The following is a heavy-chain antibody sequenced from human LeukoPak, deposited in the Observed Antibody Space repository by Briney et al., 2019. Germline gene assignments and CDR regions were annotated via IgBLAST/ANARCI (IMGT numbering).Heavy chain of an antibody. D-gene: IGHD2-2*01. J-gene: IGHJ4*02. CDR2: ISGSGDSA. CDR3: AKVGGGSSTSCYSPAAY. V-gene: IGHV3-23*01. CDR1: GFTFSSYA. Sequence: GGSLRLSCAASGFTFSSYAMSRVRQAPGKGLEWVSAISGSGDSAYYADSVKGRFTISRDNSKNTLFLQMNSLRAEDTAVYYCAKVGGGSSTSCYSPAAYWGQGTLVTVSS.